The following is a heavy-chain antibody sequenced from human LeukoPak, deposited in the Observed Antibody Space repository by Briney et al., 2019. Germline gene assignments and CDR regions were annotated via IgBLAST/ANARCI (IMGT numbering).Heavy chain of an antibody. CDR1: GFTFSSYA. CDR2: ISGSGGST. D-gene: IGHD4-17*01. V-gene: IGHV3-23*01. CDR3: AKAKGAIYSYGDYVGAQNY. Sequence: TGGSLRLSCAASGFTFSSYAMSWVREAPGKGVEWVSAISGSGGSTYYADSVKGRFTISRDNSKNTLYLQMNSLRAEDTAVYYCAKAKGAIYSYGDYVGAQNYWGQGTLVTVSS. J-gene: IGHJ4*02.